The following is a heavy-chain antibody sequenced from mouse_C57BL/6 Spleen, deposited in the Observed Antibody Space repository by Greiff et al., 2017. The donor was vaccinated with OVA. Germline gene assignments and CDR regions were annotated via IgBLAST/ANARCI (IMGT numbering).Heavy chain of an antibody. CDR2: IDPENGDT. D-gene: IGHD2-1*01. V-gene: IGHV14-4*01. Sequence: VHVKQSGAELVRPGASVKLSCTASGFNIKDDYMHWVKQRPEQGLEWIGWIDPENGDTEYASKFQGKATITADTSSNTAYLQLSSLTSEDTAVYYCTTGSYYGNYPYYAMDYWGQGTSVTVSS. CDR3: TTGSYYGNYPYYAMDY. CDR1: GFNIKDDY. J-gene: IGHJ4*01.